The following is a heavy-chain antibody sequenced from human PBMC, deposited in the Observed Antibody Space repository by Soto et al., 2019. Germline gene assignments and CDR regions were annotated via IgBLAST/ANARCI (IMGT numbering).Heavy chain of an antibody. CDR1: GFTFSSYA. V-gene: IGHV3-23*01. J-gene: IGHJ6*02. Sequence: EVQLLESGGGLVQPGGSLRLSCAASGFTFSSYAMSWVRQAPGKGLEWVSAISGSGGSTYYADSVKGRFTISRDNSKNTLYLQMNSLGAEDTAVYYCAKDPEDTAMAYYYYGMDVWGQGTTVTVSS. CDR2: ISGSGGST. CDR3: AKDPEDTAMAYYYYGMDV. D-gene: IGHD5-18*01.